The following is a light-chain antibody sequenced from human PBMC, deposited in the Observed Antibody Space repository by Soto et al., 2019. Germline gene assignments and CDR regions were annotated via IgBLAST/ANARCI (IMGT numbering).Light chain of an antibody. CDR3: QQSYPLPLT. V-gene: IGKV1-39*01. Sequence: DIQLTQSPSSLSASVGHRVTITCRASQITSSYLNWYQHKPEVAPKLLISATSILQNWVPSRFGGSGSGTECTVTIISLQPEDFETDSCQQSYPLPLTFGGGTNV. J-gene: IGKJ4*02. CDR2: ATS. CDR1: QITSSY.